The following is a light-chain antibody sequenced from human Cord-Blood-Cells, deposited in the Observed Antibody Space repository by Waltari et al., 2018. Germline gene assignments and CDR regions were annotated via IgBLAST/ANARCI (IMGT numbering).Light chain of an antibody. CDR2: DVS. Sequence: QSALTQPASVSGSPGQSITISCTGTSSDVGGYNYVSWYQQHPGKAPKLMIYDVSHRPSGVSNRFSGSKAGNTASLTISGLQAEDEADYYCSSYTSSSTLVFSGGTKLTVL. CDR1: SSDVGGYNY. J-gene: IGLJ3*02. V-gene: IGLV2-14*03. CDR3: SSYTSSSTLV.